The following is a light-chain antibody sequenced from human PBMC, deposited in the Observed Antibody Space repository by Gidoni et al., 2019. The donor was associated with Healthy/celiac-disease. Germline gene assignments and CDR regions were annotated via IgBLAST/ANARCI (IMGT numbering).Light chain of an antibody. V-gene: IGKV1-5*01. CDR2: DAS. CDR1: QSISSW. CDR3: QQYNSYPLT. Sequence: DIQMTQSPSTLSASVGDRVTITCRASQSISSWLAWYQQKPGKAPKLLFYDASSLESAVPSRFSGSGSGTEFTLTISSLQPDDFATYYCQQYNSYPLTFGGGTKVEIK. J-gene: IGKJ4*01.